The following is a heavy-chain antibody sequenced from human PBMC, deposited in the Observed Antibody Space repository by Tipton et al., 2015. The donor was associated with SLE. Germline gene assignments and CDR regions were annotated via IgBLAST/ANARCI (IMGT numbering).Heavy chain of an antibody. Sequence: LRLSCAVYGGSFSGYYWSYIRQPPGKGPEWIGEVDHSGSTNYNPSLKSRVAFSVDTSKNQFSLKLTSVTAADTAVYYCARGGGYVGYWGQGTLVTVSS. J-gene: IGHJ4*02. CDR1: GGSFSGYY. V-gene: IGHV4-34*01. CDR2: VDHSGST. CDR3: ARGGGYVGY. D-gene: IGHD2-15*01.